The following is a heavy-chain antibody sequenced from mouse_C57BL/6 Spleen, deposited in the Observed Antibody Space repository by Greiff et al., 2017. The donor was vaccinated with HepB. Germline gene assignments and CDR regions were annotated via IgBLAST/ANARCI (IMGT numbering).Heavy chain of an antibody. Sequence: VKLVESGAELVKPGASVKISCKASGYAFSSYWMNWVKQRPGKGLEWIGQIYPGDGDTNYNGKFKGKATLTADKSSSTAYMQLSSLTSEDSAVYFCARSSPYYFDYWGQGTTLTVSS. CDR3: ARSSPYYFDY. J-gene: IGHJ2*01. D-gene: IGHD6-2*01. CDR2: IYPGDGDT. CDR1: GYAFSSYW. V-gene: IGHV1-80*01.